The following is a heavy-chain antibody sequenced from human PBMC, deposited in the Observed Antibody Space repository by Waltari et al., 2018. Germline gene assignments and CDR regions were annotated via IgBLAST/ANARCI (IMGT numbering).Heavy chain of an antibody. CDR2: VSYNGAT. V-gene: IGHV4-39*01. CDR1: GGSIIPDRHH. J-gene: IGHJ3*01. Sequence: QLQLQESGPGLLKPSETLSLTCSVSGGSIIPDRHHWGWIRPPPGQGLAWIGTVSYNGATYSSPSLKSRVTLSRDTSKNQLSLTLGSVTATDTAVYYCATYIGASIGTAAFDVWGQGTLVSVSS. CDR3: ATYIGASIGTAAFDV. D-gene: IGHD5-12*01.